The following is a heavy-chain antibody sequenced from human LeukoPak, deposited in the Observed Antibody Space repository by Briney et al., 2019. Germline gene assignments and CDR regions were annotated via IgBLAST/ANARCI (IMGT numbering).Heavy chain of an antibody. CDR2: IWYDGSNK. D-gene: IGHD2-2*01. CDR1: GFTFSSYG. J-gene: IGHJ4*02. Sequence: PGRSLRLSCAASGFTFSSYGMHWVRQAPGKGLEWVAVIWYDGSNKYYADSVKGRFTISRDNSKNTPYLQMNSLRGEDTAVYYCARDKRRGTSCPDFWGQGTLVTVSS. V-gene: IGHV3-33*01. CDR3: ARDKRRGTSCPDF.